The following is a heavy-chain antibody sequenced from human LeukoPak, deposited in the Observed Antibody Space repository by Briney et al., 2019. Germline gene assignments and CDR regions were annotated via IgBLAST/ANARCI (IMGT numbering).Heavy chain of an antibody. Sequence: GSLRLSCTASGFPFSNHGMNWVRQAPGKGLEWISYISSTSTDIYYVDSVKGRFTISRDNAKNSLYLQMNSLRPEDTSIYYCARRGPYFDYWGQGILVTVSS. CDR3: ARRGPYFDY. D-gene: IGHD3-10*01. CDR2: ISSTSTDI. J-gene: IGHJ4*02. CDR1: GFPFSNHG. V-gene: IGHV3-21*05.